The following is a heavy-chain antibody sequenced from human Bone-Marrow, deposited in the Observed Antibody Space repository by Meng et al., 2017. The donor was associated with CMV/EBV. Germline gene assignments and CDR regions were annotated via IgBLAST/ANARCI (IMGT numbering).Heavy chain of an antibody. CDR2: IGTAGDT. CDR1: GFTFSSYD. J-gene: IGHJ4*02. CDR3: ARAPGYY. V-gene: IGHV3-13*01. Sequence: GESLKISCAASGFTFSSYDMHWVRQATGKGLEWVSAIGTAGDTYYPGSVKGRFTISRENAKNSLYLQMNSLRAGDTAVYYCARAPGYYWGQGTLVTVSS.